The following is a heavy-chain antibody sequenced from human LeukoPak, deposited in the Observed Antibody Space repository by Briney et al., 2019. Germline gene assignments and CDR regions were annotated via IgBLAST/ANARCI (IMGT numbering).Heavy chain of an antibody. CDR1: GFTFSSYA. CDR2: VSGSGGST. V-gene: IGHV3-23*01. J-gene: IGHJ4*02. D-gene: IGHD4-17*01. CDR3: ARDNGDYYFDY. Sequence: GGSLRLSCAASGFTFSSYAMSWVRQAPGKGLEWVSAVSGSGGSTYYADSVKGRFTISRDNSKNTLYLQMNSLRAEDTAVYYCARDNGDYYFDYWGQGTLVTVSS.